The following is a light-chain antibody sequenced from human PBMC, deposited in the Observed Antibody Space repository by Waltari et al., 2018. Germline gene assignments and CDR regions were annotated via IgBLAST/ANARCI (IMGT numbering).Light chain of an antibody. V-gene: IGKV3-20*01. CDR3: QHYLRLPVS. J-gene: IGKJ1*01. CDR1: QSVGRT. CDR2: GAS. Sequence: EIVLTQSPGTLSLSPGERATLSCRASQSVGRTLAWHQQRPGQAPRLLISGASSRAADIPDRFGGSGSGTDFSLTINRLGPEDFAVYYCQHYLRLPVSFGQGTKVEIK.